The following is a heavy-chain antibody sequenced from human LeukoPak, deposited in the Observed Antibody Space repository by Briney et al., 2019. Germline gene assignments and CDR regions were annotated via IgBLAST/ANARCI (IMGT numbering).Heavy chain of an antibody. CDR3: ARDESGPAY. CDR2: IKEDGSEK. Sequence: GGSLRLSCAASGFTFTNYWMTWVRQPPGKGLEWVANIKEDGSEKYYVDSVKGRFTISRDNAKNSLYLQMNSLRAEDTALYYCARDESGPAYWGQGTLVTVSS. V-gene: IGHV3-7*01. D-gene: IGHD3-3*01. J-gene: IGHJ4*02. CDR1: GFTFTNYW.